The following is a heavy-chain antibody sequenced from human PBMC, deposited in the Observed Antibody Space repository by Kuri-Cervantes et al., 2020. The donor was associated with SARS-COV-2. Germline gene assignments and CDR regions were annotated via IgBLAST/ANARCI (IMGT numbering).Heavy chain of an antibody. J-gene: IGHJ4*02. D-gene: IGHD2-2*02. CDR3: ARVPNVVPAAIGGGY. V-gene: IGHV3-21*01. CDR2: ISSSSSYI. CDR1: GFTFSSYS. Sequence: GESLKISCADSGFTFSSYSMNWVRQAPGKGLEWVSSISSSSSYIYYADSVKGRLTISRDNAKNSLYLQMNSLRAEDTAVYYCARVPNVVPAAIGGGYWGQGTLVTVSS.